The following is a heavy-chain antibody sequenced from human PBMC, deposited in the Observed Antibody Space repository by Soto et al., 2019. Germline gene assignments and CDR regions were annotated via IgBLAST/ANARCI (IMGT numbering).Heavy chain of an antibody. CDR1: GYTFTSYG. V-gene: IGHV1-18*01. CDR2: ISAYNGNT. J-gene: IGHJ5*02. CDR3: ATTSSNSWTAFQT. D-gene: IGHD2-21*02. Sequence: ASVKVSCKASGYTFTSYGISWVRQAPGQGLEWMGWISAYNGNTNYAQKLQGRVTMTTDTSTSTAYMELRSLRIEDTAVYYCATTSSNSWTAFQTWGQGTMVTVSS.